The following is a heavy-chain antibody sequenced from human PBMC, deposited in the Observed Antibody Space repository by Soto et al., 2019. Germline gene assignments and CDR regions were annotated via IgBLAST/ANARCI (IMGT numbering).Heavy chain of an antibody. CDR1: GYTFTSYD. CDR3: ARGPKWLRLGLDP. D-gene: IGHD3-16*01. V-gene: IGHV1-8*01. CDR2: MNPNSGNT. J-gene: IGHJ5*02. Sequence: ASVEVSCRASGYTFTSYDINWVRQATGQGLEWMGWMNPNSGNTGYAQKFQGRVTMTRNTSISTAYMELSSLRSEDTAVYYCARGPKWLRLGLDPWGQGTLVTVSS.